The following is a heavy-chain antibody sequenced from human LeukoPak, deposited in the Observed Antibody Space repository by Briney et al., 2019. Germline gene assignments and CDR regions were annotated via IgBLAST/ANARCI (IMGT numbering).Heavy chain of an antibody. CDR1: GYTFTRYY. V-gene: IGHV1-46*01. J-gene: IGHJ6*03. D-gene: IGHD3-10*01. CDR2: INPSGGST. CDR3: ARSAAMELNHSYYYMDV. Sequence: ASVKVSCKASGYTFTRYYMHWVRQAPGQGLEWMGRINPSGGSTTYIQKFQGRVTMTRDTSTSTVYMELSSLRSEDTAVHYCARSAAMELNHSYYYMDVWGKGTTVTVSS.